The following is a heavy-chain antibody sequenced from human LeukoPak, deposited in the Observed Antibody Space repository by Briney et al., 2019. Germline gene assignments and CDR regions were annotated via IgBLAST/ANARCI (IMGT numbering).Heavy chain of an antibody. J-gene: IGHJ6*02. CDR2: ISSSSSYI. D-gene: IGHD3-9*01. CDR3: ARDGTILTGSLYYYYGMDV. CDR1: GFTFSSYS. V-gene: IGHV3-21*01. Sequence: KPGGSLRLSCAASGFTFSSYSVNWVRQAPGKGLEWVSSISSSSSYIYYADSVKGRFTISRDNAKNSLYLQMNSLRAEDTAVYYCARDGTILTGSLYYYYGMDVWGQGTTVTVSS.